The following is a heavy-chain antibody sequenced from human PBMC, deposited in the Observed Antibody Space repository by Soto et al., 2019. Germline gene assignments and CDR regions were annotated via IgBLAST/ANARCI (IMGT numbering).Heavy chain of an antibody. V-gene: IGHV5-51*01. D-gene: IGHD6-13*01. J-gene: IGHJ6*02. Sequence: PGESLKISCKGSGYSFTTYWIGWVRQMPRKGLELMGIIYPGDSGTRYSPSFQGQVTISADKSISTAYLQWSSLKASDTAMYYCARTAAAGKYYYGMDVWGQGTTVTVSS. CDR2: IYPGDSGT. CDR3: ARTAAAGKYYYGMDV. CDR1: GYSFTTYW.